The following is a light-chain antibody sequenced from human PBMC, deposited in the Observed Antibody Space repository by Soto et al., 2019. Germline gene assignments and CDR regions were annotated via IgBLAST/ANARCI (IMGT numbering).Light chain of an antibody. J-gene: IGKJ1*01. CDR3: QQYNSYST. Sequence: DIQMTQSPSTLSASVGDRVTRTCRASQSISSWLAWYQQKPGKAPKVLIYDASSLESGVPSRFSGSGSGTEFTLTISSLQPDDFATYYCQQYNSYSTFGQGTKVDIK. CDR1: QSISSW. V-gene: IGKV1-5*01. CDR2: DAS.